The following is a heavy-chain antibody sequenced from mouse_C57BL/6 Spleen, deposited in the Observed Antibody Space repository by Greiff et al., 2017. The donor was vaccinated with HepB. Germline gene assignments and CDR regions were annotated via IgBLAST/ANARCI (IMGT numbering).Heavy chain of an antibody. V-gene: IGHV1-82*01. J-gene: IGHJ3*01. CDR1: GYAFSSSW. Sequence: VQLQQSGPELVKPGASVKISCKASGYAFSSSWMNWVKQRPGKGLEWIGRIYPGDGDTNYNGKFKGKATLTADNSSSTAYMQLSSLTSEDSAVYFCARSGGSSAWFAYWGQGTLVTVSA. CDR3: ARSGGSSAWFAY. D-gene: IGHD1-1*01. CDR2: IYPGDGDT.